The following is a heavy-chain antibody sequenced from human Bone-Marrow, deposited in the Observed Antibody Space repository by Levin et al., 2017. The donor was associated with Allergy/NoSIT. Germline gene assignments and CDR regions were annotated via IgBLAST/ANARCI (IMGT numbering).Heavy chain of an antibody. J-gene: IGHJ4*02. CDR1: GFTLSDYY. Sequence: GGSLRLSCTASGFTLSDYYISWIRQPPGKGLEWVSYINKVGSTIYYADSVRGRFTISRDNAKQSVYLQMNSLSVAGTAVYYCARDGGIIDYWGQGTLVTVSS. D-gene: IGHD2-21*01. V-gene: IGHV3-11*01. CDR3: ARDGGIIDY. CDR2: INKVGSTI.